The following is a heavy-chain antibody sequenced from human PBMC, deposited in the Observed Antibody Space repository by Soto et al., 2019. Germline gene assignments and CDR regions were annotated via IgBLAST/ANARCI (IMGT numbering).Heavy chain of an antibody. V-gene: IGHV1-18*04. CDR1: GYTFTNYG. D-gene: IGHD4-4*01. Sequence: QLQLVQSGTELKKPGASVKVSCKASGYTFTNYGITWVRQAPGQGLEWMGWINADYGNTNYEQKFQGRVTMTTDTSTNTAYMELRSLRSDDTAVYYCARKSLSNFNWFDPWGQGTLATVSS. CDR2: INADYGNT. J-gene: IGHJ5*02. CDR3: ARKSLSNFNWFDP.